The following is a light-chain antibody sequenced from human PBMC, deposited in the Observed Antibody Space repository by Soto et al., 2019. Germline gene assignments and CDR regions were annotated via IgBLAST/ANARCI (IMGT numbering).Light chain of an antibody. J-gene: IGKJ2*01. CDR1: QSVSSN. V-gene: IGKV3D-15*01. Sequence: EIVMTQSPATLSLSPGEGATLSCRASQSVSSNLAWYQQKPSQAPRLLVSGASTRATGTPARFSGSGSGKDFSLTISSLQSEDFAVFYCQQSCYWWLYTFGEGTKLEIK. CDR2: GAS. CDR3: QQSCYWWLYT.